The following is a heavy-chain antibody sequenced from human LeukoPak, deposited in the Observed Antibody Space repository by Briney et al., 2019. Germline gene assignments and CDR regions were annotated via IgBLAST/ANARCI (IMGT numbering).Heavy chain of an antibody. D-gene: IGHD3-10*01. CDR3: ARGPLGTMVRGVTRGGNWFDP. J-gene: IGHJ5*02. Sequence: SQTLSLTCTVSGGSISSGGYYWSWIRQHPGKGLEWIGEINHSGSTNYNPSLKSRVTISVDTSKNQFSLKLSSVTAADTAVYYCARGPLGTMVRGVTRGGNWFDPWGQGTLVTVSS. CDR2: INHSGST. CDR1: GGSISSGGYY. V-gene: IGHV4-31*03.